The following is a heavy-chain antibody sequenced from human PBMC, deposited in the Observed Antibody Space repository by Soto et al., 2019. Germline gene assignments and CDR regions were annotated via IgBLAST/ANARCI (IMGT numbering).Heavy chain of an antibody. V-gene: IGHV4-59*01. J-gene: IGHJ5*02. Sequence: SETLSLTCTVSGGSISSCYWSWIRRPPGKGLEWIGYIYYSGSTNYNPSLKSRVTISVDTSKNQFSLKLSSVTAADTAVYYCARVVVGANNRCFEPWGQGTLVTVSS. D-gene: IGHD2-15*01. CDR3: ARVVVGANNRCFEP. CDR1: GGSISSCY. CDR2: IYYSGST.